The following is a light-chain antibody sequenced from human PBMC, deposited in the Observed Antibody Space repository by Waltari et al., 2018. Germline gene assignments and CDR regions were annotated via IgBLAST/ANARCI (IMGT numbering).Light chain of an antibody. CDR2: KVN. CDR1: SSDVGFYDF. J-gene: IGLJ3*02. CDR3: SSYTRRSYWV. Sequence: QSALTQPASVSGSPGQSITISCTGTSSDVGFYDFVSWFQQHPGTAPNVMIYKVNNRPSGVSNRFRGSKSANTASLTISGLQAEDEADYYCSSYTRRSYWVFGGGTQLTVL. V-gene: IGLV2-14*01.